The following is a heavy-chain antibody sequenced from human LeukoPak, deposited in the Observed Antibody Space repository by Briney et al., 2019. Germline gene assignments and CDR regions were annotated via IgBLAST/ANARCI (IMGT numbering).Heavy chain of an antibody. V-gene: IGHV3-74*01. D-gene: IGHD2-2*01. CDR3: ARVNVYCSSTSCPAVNYMDV. CDR1: GFTFSSYW. Sequence: GGSLRLSCAASGFTFSSYWMHWVRQAPGKGLAWVSRINSDGSSTSYADSVKGRFTISRDNAKNTLYMQMNSLRAEDTAVYYCARVNVYCSSTSCPAVNYMDVWGKGTTVTVSS. J-gene: IGHJ6*03. CDR2: INSDGSST.